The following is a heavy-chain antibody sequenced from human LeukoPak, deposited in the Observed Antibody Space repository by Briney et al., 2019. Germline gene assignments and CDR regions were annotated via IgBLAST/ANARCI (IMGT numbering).Heavy chain of an antibody. CDR3: ARAAYSSTWYSRYFDL. D-gene: IGHD6-13*01. CDR1: GFTFSSYW. CDR2: IKQDGSEK. Sequence: PGGSLRLSCAASGFTFSSYWMSWVRQAPGKGLEWVANIKQDGSEKYYVDSVKGRFTISRDNAKKSLYLQMNSLRAEDTAVYYCARAAYSSTWYSRYFDLWGRGTLVTVSS. V-gene: IGHV3-7*01. J-gene: IGHJ2*01.